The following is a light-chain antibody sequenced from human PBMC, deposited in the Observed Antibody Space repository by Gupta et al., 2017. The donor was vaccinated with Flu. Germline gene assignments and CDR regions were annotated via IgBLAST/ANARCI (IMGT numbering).Light chain of an antibody. Sequence: DILLPESTSSLSASAGDRFTSACRASESVYSHLNWFRQKPGKAPELLINSASRLHSGVPSRFSGRESGAAFTLTITSLQPEDSAAYYCQQRVYTPRTFGQGTRVEIK. J-gene: IGKJ1*01. V-gene: IGKV1-39*01. CDR3: QQRVYTPRT. CDR1: ESVYSH. CDR2: SAS.